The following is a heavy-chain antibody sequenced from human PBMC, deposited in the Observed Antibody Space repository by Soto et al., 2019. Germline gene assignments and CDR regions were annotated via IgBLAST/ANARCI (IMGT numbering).Heavy chain of an antibody. CDR1: GGTFSSYA. J-gene: IGHJ4*02. D-gene: IGHD4-17*01. CDR3: ARDPQDYGGFDY. Sequence: ASVKVSCKASGGTFSSYAISWVRQAPGQGLEWMGGIIPIFGTANYAQKFQGRVTITADESTSTAYMELSSLRSEDTAVYYCARDPQDYGGFDYWGQGTLVTVSS. V-gene: IGHV1-69*13. CDR2: IIPIFGTA.